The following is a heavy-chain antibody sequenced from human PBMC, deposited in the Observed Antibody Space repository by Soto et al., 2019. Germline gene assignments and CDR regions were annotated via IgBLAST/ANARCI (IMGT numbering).Heavy chain of an antibody. J-gene: IGHJ3*02. CDR2: ISSSSSHI. CDR3: ARDVGTTTGVFDM. V-gene: IGHV3-21*02. D-gene: IGHD1-26*01. CDR1: GFTFTTYS. Sequence: EVQLVESGGGLVKPGGSLRLSCAASGFTFTTYSMNWVRQAPGKGLEWVSSISSSSSHIYYADSVKGRFTFSRDNAKNSLYLQMNSLRSEDTAVYYCARDVGTTTGVFDMWGQGTRVTVSS.